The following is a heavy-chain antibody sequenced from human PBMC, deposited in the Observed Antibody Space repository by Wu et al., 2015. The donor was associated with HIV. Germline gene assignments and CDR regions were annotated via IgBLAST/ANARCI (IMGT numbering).Heavy chain of an antibody. J-gene: IGHJ3*02. D-gene: IGHD3-22*01. CDR3: AADREVYYDSSGYYGAFDI. CDR1: GFTFTSSA. CDR2: IVVGSGNT. Sequence: QMQLVQSGPEVKKPGTSVKVSCKASGFTFTSSAMQWVRQARGQRLEWIGWIVVGSGNTNYAQKFQERVTITRDMSTSTAYMELSSLRSEDTAVYYCAADREVYYDSSGYYGAFDIWGQGTMVTVSS. V-gene: IGHV1-58*02.